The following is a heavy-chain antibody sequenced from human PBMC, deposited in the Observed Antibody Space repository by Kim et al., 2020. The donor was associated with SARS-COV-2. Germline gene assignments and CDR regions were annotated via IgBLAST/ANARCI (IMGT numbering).Heavy chain of an antibody. CDR1: GYSFTSYW. Sequence: GESLKISCKGSGYSFTSYWISWVRQMPGKGLEWMGRIDPSDSYTNYSPSFQGHVTISADKSISTAYLQWSSLKASDTAMYYCAKGVESRGLWFGESPVSQGGWFDPWGQGTLVTVSS. D-gene: IGHD3-10*01. CDR3: AKGVESRGLWFGESPVSQGGWFDP. J-gene: IGHJ5*02. V-gene: IGHV5-10-1*01. CDR2: IDPSDSYT.